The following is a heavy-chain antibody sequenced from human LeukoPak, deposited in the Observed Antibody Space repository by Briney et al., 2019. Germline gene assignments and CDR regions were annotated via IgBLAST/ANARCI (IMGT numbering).Heavy chain of an antibody. CDR2: ISYDGSNK. D-gene: IGHD6-6*01. J-gene: IGHJ5*02. CDR1: GFTFSSYA. CDR3: ARDQSIAARFNWFDP. V-gene: IGHV3-30*04. Sequence: GGSLRLSCAASGFTFSSYAMHWVRQAPGKGLEWVAVISYDGSNKYYADSVKGRFTISRDNSKNTLYLQMNSLRAEDTAVYYCARDQSIAARFNWFDPWGQGTLVTVSS.